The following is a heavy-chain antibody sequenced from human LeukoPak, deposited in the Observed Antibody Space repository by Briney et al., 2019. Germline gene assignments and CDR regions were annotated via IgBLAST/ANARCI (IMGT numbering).Heavy chain of an antibody. J-gene: IGHJ4*02. Sequence: SETLSLTCTVSGGSISSYYWSWIRQPPGKGLEWIGYIYYSGSTNYNPSLKSRVTISVDTSKNQFSLKLSSVTAADTAVYYCARRFGELIPFDYWGQGTLVTVSS. CDR3: ARRFGELIPFDY. CDR1: GGSISSYY. D-gene: IGHD3-10*01. V-gene: IGHV4-59*08. CDR2: IYYSGST.